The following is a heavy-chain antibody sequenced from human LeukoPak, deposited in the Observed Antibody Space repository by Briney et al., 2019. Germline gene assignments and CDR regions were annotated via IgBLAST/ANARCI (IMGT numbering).Heavy chain of an antibody. CDR1: GFSFSDYA. J-gene: IGHJ2*01. D-gene: IGHD3-22*01. CDR3: ARAPGNYYDSTGYWYFDL. CDR2: ISTSSTTI. V-gene: IGHV3-48*01. Sequence: GGSLRLSCTASGFSFSDYAMNWVRQAPGKGLEWLSYISTSSTTIHYADSVKGRFTSSREDARNSLYLQMNSLRAEDTAVYFCARAPGNYYDSTGYWYFDLWGRGTLVTVSS.